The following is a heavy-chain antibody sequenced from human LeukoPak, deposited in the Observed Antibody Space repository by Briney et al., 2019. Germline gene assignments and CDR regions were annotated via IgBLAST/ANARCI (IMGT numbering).Heavy chain of an antibody. CDR2: IIPIFGTA. J-gene: IGHJ4*02. CDR3: ASEYYYDNSGYYYLFS. CDR1: GGTFSSYA. V-gene: IGHV1-69*05. Sequence: SVKVSCKASGGTFSSYAISWVRQAPGQGLEWMGGIIPIFGTANYAQKFQGRVTITTDESTSTAYMELSSLRSEDTAVYYCASEYYYDNSGYYYLFSWGQGSLVTVSS. D-gene: IGHD3-22*01.